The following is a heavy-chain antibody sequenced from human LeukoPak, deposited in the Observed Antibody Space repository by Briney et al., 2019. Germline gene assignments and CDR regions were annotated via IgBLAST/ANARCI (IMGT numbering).Heavy chain of an antibody. J-gene: IGHJ5*02. V-gene: IGHV7-4-1*02. CDR1: GYTFTSYA. CDR2: INTNTGNP. Sequence: ASVKVSRKASGYTFTSYAISWVRQAPGQGLEWMGWINTNTGNPTYAQGFTGRFVFSLDTSVGTAYLQISSLKADDTAVYYCARDPYTSSSWYRGRANNWFDPWGQGTLVTVSS. D-gene: IGHD6-13*01. CDR3: ARDPYTSSSWYRGRANNWFDP.